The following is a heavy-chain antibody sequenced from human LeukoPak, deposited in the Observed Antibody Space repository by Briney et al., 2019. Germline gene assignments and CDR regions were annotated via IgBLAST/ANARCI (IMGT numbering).Heavy chain of an antibody. CDR3: ARDQDGSVWGSYRGGYFDY. CDR1: GYSISSGYY. V-gene: IGHV4-38-2*02. Sequence: PSETLSLTCTVSGYSISSGYYWGWIRQPPGKGLEWIGSIYHSGSTYYNPSLKSRVTISVDTSKNQFSLKLSSVTAADTAVYYCARDQDGSVWGSYRGGYFDYWGQGTLVTVSS. J-gene: IGHJ4*02. CDR2: IYHSGST. D-gene: IGHD3-16*02.